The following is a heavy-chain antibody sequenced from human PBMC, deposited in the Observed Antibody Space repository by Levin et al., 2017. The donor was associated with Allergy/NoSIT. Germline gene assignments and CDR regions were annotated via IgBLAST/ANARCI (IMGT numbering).Heavy chain of an antibody. V-gene: IGHV4-39*01. CDR3: ARDDPAFGH. CDR1: GGSISSSRYY. J-gene: IGHJ4*02. Sequence: SETLSLTCTVSGGSISSSRYYWGWIRQPPGTGLEWIGSIFSNGSPYYSPSLKGRVTISVDTSKNQSSLKLNPVTAADTAVYSCARDDPAFGHWGQGTLVTVSS. CDR2: IFSNGSP. D-gene: IGHD3-16*01.